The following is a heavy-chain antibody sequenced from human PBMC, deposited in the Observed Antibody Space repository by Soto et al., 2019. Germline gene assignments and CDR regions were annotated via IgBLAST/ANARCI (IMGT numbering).Heavy chain of an antibody. CDR1: GFICSSYD. CDR3: AKATATGGGAFEI. Sequence: GGSLRLSCAVSGFICSSYDMSWVRQAPGKGLEWVSTIPVGGSTHYEDSVKGRFTISRDTSKNTVYLQMNSLTAGDTAVYYCAKATATGGGAFEIYGQGTMVTVSS. D-gene: IGHD2-8*02. J-gene: IGHJ3*02. V-gene: IGHV3-23*01. CDR2: IPVGGST.